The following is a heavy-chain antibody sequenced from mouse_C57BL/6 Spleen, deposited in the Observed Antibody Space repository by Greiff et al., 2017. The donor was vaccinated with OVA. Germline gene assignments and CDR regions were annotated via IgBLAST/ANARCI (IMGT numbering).Heavy chain of an antibody. CDR3: ARSGSSSFDY. CDR2: IYPGSGNT. J-gene: IGHJ2*01. CDR1: GYTFTDYY. Sequence: QVQLKESGAELVRPGASVKLSCKASGYTFTDYYINWVKQRPGQGLEWIARIYPGSGNTYYNEKFKGKATLTAEKSSSTAYMQLSSLTSEDSAVYFCARSGSSSFDYWGQGTTLTVSS. V-gene: IGHV1-76*01. D-gene: IGHD1-1*01.